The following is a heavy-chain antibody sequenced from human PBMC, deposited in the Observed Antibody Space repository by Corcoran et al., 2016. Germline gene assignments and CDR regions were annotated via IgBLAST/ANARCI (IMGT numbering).Heavy chain of an antibody. D-gene: IGHD2-2*02. J-gene: IGHJ6*02. CDR1: GGSISSGGYY. CDR3: AREYCSSTSCYRSYGMDV. V-gene: IGHV4-31*03. CDR2: IYYSGST. Sequence: QVQLQESGPGLVKPSQTLSLTCTVSGGSISSGGYYWSWIRQHPGKGLEWIGYIYYSGSTYYNPSLKSRVTISVDTSKNQFSLKLGSVTAADTAVYYWAREYCSSTSCYRSYGMDVWGQGTTVTVSS.